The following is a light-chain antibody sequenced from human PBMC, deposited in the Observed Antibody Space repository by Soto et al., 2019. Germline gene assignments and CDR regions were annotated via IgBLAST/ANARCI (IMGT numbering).Light chain of an antibody. J-gene: IGKJ1*01. CDR3: QRYGTSLTWT. V-gene: IGKV3-20*01. CDR1: QSISSGY. Sequence: EIVLTQSPGTLSLSPGERATLSCRASQSISSGYLAWYQQEPGQAPRLLIYGASSRATGIPDRFSGSGSETDFTLTISRLEPEDFAVYYCQRYGTSLTWTFGQGTKVDNK. CDR2: GAS.